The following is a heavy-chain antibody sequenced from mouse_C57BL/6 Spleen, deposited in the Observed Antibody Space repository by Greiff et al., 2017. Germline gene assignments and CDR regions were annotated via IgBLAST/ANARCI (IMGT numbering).Heavy chain of an antibody. J-gene: IGHJ2*01. V-gene: IGHV1-52*01. CDR2: IDPSDSET. CDR1: GYTFTSYW. Sequence: VQLQQPGAELVRPGSSVKLSCKASGYTFTSYWMHWVKQRPIQGLEWIGNIDPSDSETHYNQKFKDKATLTVDKSSSTAYMQLSSLTSEDSAGYYCARGFITTVAFDYWGQGTTLTVSS. CDR3: ARGFITTVAFDY. D-gene: IGHD1-1*01.